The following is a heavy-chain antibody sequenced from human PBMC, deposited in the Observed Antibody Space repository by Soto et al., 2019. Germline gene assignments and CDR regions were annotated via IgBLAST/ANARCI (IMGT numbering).Heavy chain of an antibody. V-gene: IGHV6-1*01. J-gene: IGHJ6*02. Sequence: PSQTLSLTCAISGDSVSSNSAAWNWIRQSPSRGLEWLGRTYYRSKWYNDYAVSVKSRITINPDTSKNQFSLQLNSVTPEDTAVYYCARTPYSSSWYAYYYGMDVWGQGTTVTVSS. CDR2: TYYRSKWYN. CDR3: ARTPYSSSWYAYYYGMDV. D-gene: IGHD6-13*01. CDR1: GDSVSSNSAA.